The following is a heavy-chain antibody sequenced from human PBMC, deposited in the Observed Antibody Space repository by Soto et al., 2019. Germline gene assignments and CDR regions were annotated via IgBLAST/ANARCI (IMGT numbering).Heavy chain of an antibody. CDR2: INHRGST. CDR1: GGSFSGYY. Sequence: QVQLQQWGAGLLKPSETLSLTCAVYGGSFSGYYWSWIRQPPGKGLEWIGEINHRGSTNYNPSLKSRVTISVDTSKNQCSLKLSSVTAADTAVYYCARGSGGRGDCSGGRCAFDYWGQGTLVTVAS. J-gene: IGHJ4*02. V-gene: IGHV4-34*01. CDR3: ARGSGGRGDCSGGRCAFDY. D-gene: IGHD2-15*01.